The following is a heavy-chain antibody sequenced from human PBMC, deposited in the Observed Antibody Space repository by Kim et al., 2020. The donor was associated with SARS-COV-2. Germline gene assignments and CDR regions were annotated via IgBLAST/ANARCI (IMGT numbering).Heavy chain of an antibody. CDR1: GFTFSSYE. CDR3: ARDGLGYCSGGSCSYYYYYGMDV. CDR2: ISSSGSTI. V-gene: IGHV3-48*03. Sequence: GGSLRLSCAASGFTFSSYEMNWVRQAPGKGLEWVSYISSSGSTIYYADSVKGRFTISRDNAKNSLYLQMNSLRAEDTAVYYCARDGLGYCSGGSCSYYYYYGMDVWGQGTTVTVSS. J-gene: IGHJ6*02. D-gene: IGHD2-15*01.